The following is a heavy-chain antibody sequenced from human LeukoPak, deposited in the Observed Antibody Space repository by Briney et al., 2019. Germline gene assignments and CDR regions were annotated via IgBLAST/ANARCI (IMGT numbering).Heavy chain of an antibody. D-gene: IGHD1-7*01. CDR1: GGSISSSSYY. Sequence: SETLSLTCTVSGGSISSSSYYWGWIRQPPGKGLEWIGSIYYSGSTYYNPSLKSRVTISVDTSKNQFSLKLSSVTAVDTAVYYCARTYNWNYPRMFDYWGQGTLVTVSS. J-gene: IGHJ4*02. CDR3: ARTYNWNYPRMFDY. V-gene: IGHV4-39*01. CDR2: IYYSGST.